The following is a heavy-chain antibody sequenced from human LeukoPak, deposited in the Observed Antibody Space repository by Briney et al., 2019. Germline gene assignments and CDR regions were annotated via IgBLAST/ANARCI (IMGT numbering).Heavy chain of an antibody. J-gene: IGHJ3*02. Sequence: ASVKVSCKASGYTFTGYYMHWVRQAPGQGLEWMGWINPNSGGTNYAQKFQGRVTMTRDTSISTAYMELSRLRSDDTAVYYCAREVGWYSDAFDIWGQGTMVTVSS. CDR1: GYTFTGYY. CDR2: INPNSGGT. CDR3: AREVGWYSDAFDI. D-gene: IGHD6-19*01. V-gene: IGHV1-2*02.